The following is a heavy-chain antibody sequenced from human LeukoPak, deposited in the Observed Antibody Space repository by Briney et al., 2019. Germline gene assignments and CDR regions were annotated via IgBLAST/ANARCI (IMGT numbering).Heavy chain of an antibody. CDR1: GFTFSSYS. D-gene: IGHD5-12*01. CDR3: AREGGYDSFYYYMDV. CDR2: ISSSSSYI. Sequence: GGSLRHSCAASGFTFSSYSMNWVRQAPGKGLEWASSISSSSSYIYYADSVKGRFTISRDNAKNSLYLQMNSLRAEDTAVYYCAREGGYDSFYYYMDVWGKGTTVTVSS. J-gene: IGHJ6*03. V-gene: IGHV3-21*01.